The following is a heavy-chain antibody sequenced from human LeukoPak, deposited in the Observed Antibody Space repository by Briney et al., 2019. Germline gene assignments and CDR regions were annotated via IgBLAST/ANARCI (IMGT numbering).Heavy chain of an antibody. D-gene: IGHD2-2*02. Sequence: SETLSLTCTVSGYSISSGYYWGWIRQPPGKGLEWIGSIYHSGSTYYNPSLKSRVTISVDTSKNQFSLKLSSVTAADTAVYYCARGMTTIVVVPATIGNFDWFESWGQGTLVTVSS. V-gene: IGHV4-38-2*02. CDR1: GYSISSGYY. CDR3: ARGMTTIVVVPATIGNFDWFES. CDR2: IYHSGST. J-gene: IGHJ5*01.